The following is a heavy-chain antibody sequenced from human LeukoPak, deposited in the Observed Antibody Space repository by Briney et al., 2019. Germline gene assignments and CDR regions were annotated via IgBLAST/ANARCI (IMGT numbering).Heavy chain of an antibody. CDR1: GFPFSTYW. CDR2: IKSDGSST. V-gene: IGHV3-74*01. Sequence: GGSLRLSCAASGFPFSTYWMHWARQAPGKGLVWVSRIKSDGSSTSYADSVKGRFTISRDNAKNTLYLQMNSLRAEDTAVYYCARGYGMDVWGQGPTVTVSS. J-gene: IGHJ6*02. CDR3: ARGYGMDV.